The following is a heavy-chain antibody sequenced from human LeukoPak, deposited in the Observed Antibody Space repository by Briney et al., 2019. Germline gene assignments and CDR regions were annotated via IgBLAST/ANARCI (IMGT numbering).Heavy chain of an antibody. CDR1: GGSFSGYD. J-gene: IGHJ5*02. CDR2: IYYSGST. D-gene: IGHD3-10*01. CDR3: ARVDHYYGSGSYYP. V-gene: IGHV4-59*01. Sequence: SETLSLTCAVYGGSFSGYDWSWIRQPPGKGLEWIGYIYYSGSTNYNPSLKSRVTISVDTSKNQFSLKLSSVTAADTAVYYCARVDHYYGSGSYYPWGQGTLVTVSS.